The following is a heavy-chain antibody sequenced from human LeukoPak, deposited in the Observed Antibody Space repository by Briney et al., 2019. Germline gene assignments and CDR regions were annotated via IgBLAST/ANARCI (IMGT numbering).Heavy chain of an antibody. CDR3: ARGNIAAAALDY. Sequence: GSLRLSCAASGFTFSSYAMRWVRQAPGKGLEWVSAISGSGGSTYYADSVKGRFTISRDNSKNTLYLQMNSLRAEDTAVYYCARGNIAAAALDYWGQGTLVTVSS. D-gene: IGHD6-13*01. CDR2: ISGSGGST. CDR1: GFTFSSYA. V-gene: IGHV3-23*01. J-gene: IGHJ4*02.